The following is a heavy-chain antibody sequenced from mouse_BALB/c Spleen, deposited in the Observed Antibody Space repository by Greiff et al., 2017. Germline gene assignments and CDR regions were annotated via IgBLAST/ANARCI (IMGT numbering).Heavy chain of an antibody. D-gene: IGHD1-2*01. Sequence: VQLQQPGAELVKPGASVKLSCKASGYTFTSYWMHWVKLRPGQGFEWIGEINPSNGGTNYNEKFKGKATLTADTSSSTAYMQLSSLTSEDSAVYFCARRGNGYLYYAMDYWGQGTSVTVSS. CDR3: ARRGNGYLYYAMDY. CDR2: INPSNGGT. CDR1: GYTFTSYW. J-gene: IGHJ4*01. V-gene: IGHV1-53*01.